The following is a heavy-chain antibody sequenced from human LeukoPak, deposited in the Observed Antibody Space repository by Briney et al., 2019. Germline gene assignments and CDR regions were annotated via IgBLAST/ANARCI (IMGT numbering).Heavy chain of an antibody. Sequence: PGGSLRLSCAASGFTFSSYAMSWVRQAPGKGLEWVSGISGSGGSTYYADPVKGRFTISRDNSKNTLYLQMNSLRAEDTAIYYCAKDLYNSRGYYFDYWGQGTLVTVSS. CDR2: ISGSGGST. CDR3: AKDLYNSRGYYFDY. V-gene: IGHV3-23*01. J-gene: IGHJ4*02. CDR1: GFTFSSYA. D-gene: IGHD3-22*01.